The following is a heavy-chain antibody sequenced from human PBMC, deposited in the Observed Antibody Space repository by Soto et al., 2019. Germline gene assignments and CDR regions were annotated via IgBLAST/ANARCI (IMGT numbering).Heavy chain of an antibody. CDR3: AKDPPWTVGPLAMDV. J-gene: IGHJ6*02. D-gene: IGHD3-10*01. Sequence: EVQLLESGGGLVQPGGSPRLSCVASGFTFTTHAMSWVRQSPGKGLEWVSTFSGSGGNIYYPEAVKGRLTISRDDSKNTLYLQMNSLRVEDTAVYYCAKDPPWTVGPLAMDVWGQGTTVTVSS. CDR2: FSGSGGNI. CDR1: GFTFTTHA. V-gene: IGHV3-23*01.